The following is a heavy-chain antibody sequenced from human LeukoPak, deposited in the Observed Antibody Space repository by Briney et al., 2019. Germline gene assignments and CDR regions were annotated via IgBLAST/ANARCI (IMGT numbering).Heavy chain of an antibody. D-gene: IGHD3-22*01. CDR1: GSSINNNF. CDR2: IYSSGSA. V-gene: IGHV4-59*08. CDR3: ARHRDYYDT. J-gene: IGHJ4*01. Sequence: SETLSLTCTVSGSSINNNFWTWIRQPPGKGLEWIGYIYSSGSANYSPSLKSRVIISGDTSKNQISLKLTSVTAADTAVYFCARHRDYYDTWGHGTLVTVSS.